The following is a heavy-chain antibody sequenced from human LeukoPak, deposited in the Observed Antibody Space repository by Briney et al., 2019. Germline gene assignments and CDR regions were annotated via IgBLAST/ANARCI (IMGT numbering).Heavy chain of an antibody. Sequence: GASVKVSCKASGYTFTGYYMHWVRQAPGQGLEWMGWISAYNGNTNYAQKLQGRVTMTTDTSTSTAHMELRSLRSDDTAVYYCARDWSFDWLLFVRTGYYYYYMDVWGKGTTVTVSS. CDR3: ARDWSFDWLLFVRTGYYYYYMDV. CDR2: ISAYNGNT. J-gene: IGHJ6*03. D-gene: IGHD3-9*01. CDR1: GYTFTGYY. V-gene: IGHV1-18*04.